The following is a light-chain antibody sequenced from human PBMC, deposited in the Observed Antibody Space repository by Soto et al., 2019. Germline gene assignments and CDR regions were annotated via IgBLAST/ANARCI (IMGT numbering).Light chain of an antibody. V-gene: IGKV1-5*01. CDR1: QTISTW. J-gene: IGKJ1*01. CDR2: DAS. Sequence: DIQMTQSPSTLSASVGDRVTITCRASQTISTWLAWYQQKPGKAPELLIYDASRLQSGVPPRFSGSGFGTEFSLTISGLQPDDSATYYCQQYSTYSGTFGQGTKGEIK. CDR3: QQYSTYSGT.